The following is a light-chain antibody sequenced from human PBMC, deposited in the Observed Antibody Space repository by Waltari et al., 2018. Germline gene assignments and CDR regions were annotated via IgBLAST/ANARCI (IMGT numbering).Light chain of an antibody. CDR3: AAWDDSLSRWL. Sequence: QSVLTQPPSASGTPGQRVTISCSGRSSNIGSNYVSWYQHVPGAAPNLLIYRNNQRPSGVPDRFSGSKSGTSASLAISGLRSEDEADYYCAAWDDSLSRWLLGGGTKLTVL. CDR1: SSNIGSNY. CDR2: RNN. V-gene: IGLV1-47*01. J-gene: IGLJ3*02.